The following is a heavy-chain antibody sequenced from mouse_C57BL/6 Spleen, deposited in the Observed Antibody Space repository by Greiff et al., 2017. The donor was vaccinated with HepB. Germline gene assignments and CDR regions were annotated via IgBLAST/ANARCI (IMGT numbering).Heavy chain of an antibody. CDR1: GYSITSGYY. J-gene: IGHJ2*01. D-gene: IGHD4-1*01. CDR3: AREGGNWGFDY. V-gene: IGHV3-6*01. CDR2: ISYDGSN. Sequence: EVKLMESGPGLVKPSQSLSLTCSVTGYSITSGYYWNWIRQFPGNKLEWMGYISYDGSNNYNPSLKNRISITRDTSKNQFFLKLNSVTTEDTATYYCAREGGNWGFDYWGQGTTLTVSS.